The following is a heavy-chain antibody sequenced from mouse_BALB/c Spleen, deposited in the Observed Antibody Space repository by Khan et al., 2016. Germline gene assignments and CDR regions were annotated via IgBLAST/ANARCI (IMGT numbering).Heavy chain of an antibody. D-gene: IGHD2-4*01. J-gene: IGHJ4*01. CDR2: ISYSGST. V-gene: IGHV3-8*02. CDR3: ATGYDFDWDYYAMDY. Sequence: EVQLQESGPSLVKPSQTLSLTCSVTGDSITSGYWNWIRKFSGNKLEYLGYISYSGSTYYNPSLKNRVSITRDTSKNQFYLQLSSVTTEDTATYYCATGYDFDWDYYAMDYWGQGTSVTVSS. CDR1: GDSITSGY.